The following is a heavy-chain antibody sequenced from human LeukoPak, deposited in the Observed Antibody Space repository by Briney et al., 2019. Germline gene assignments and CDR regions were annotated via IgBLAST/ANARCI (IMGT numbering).Heavy chain of an antibody. Sequence: PGGSLRLSCAASGFTFDDYAMHWVRQAPGKGLEWVSGISWNSGSIGYADSVKGRFTISRDNAKNSLYLQMNSLRAEDTALYYCAKDSYDSSGYSLFDYWGQGTLVTVSS. V-gene: IGHV3-9*01. J-gene: IGHJ4*02. CDR2: ISWNSGSI. CDR1: GFTFDDYA. CDR3: AKDSYDSSGYSLFDY. D-gene: IGHD3-22*01.